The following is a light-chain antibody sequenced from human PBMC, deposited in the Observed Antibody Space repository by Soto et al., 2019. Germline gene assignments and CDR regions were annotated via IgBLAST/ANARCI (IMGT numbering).Light chain of an antibody. Sequence: EIVTTQSPATLSVSPGERATVSCRASQSVFTNLAWYQQKPGQAPRLLMYSASTRDNGVPARFIGSGSGTEFILTISSLQSEDFAIYYCQQYNDWYTFGQGTRLEIK. CDR3: QQYNDWYT. CDR2: SAS. J-gene: IGKJ5*01. CDR1: QSVFTN. V-gene: IGKV3-15*01.